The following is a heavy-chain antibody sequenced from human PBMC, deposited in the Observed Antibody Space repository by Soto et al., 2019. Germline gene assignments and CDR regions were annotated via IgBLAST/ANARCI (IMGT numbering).Heavy chain of an antibody. Sequence: PSETLSLTCAVSGASISSGDSYWSWIRQRPGKGLEWIGYIFHTGSTYYNPSLKSRVTISLDSSKNQLSIKLTSATAAETAVYFCAREPYCTSANCFIHFDSWGQGSMVTVS. CDR3: AREPYCTSANCFIHFDS. D-gene: IGHD2-2*01. CDR1: GASISSGDSY. V-gene: IGHV4-31*11. CDR2: IFHTGST. J-gene: IGHJ4*02.